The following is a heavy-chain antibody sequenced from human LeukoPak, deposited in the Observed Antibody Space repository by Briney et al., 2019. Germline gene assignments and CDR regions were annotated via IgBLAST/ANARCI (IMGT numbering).Heavy chain of an antibody. V-gene: IGHV1-2*02. D-gene: IGHD2-2*01. CDR1: GYTFTGYY. Sequence: ASVKVSCKASGYTFTGYYMHWVRQAPGQGLEWMGWINPNSGGTNYAQKFQGRVTMTRDTSISTAYMELSRLRSDDTAVYYCARGYCSSTSCPDYFDYWGQGTLVTVSS. CDR3: ARGYCSSTSCPDYFDY. J-gene: IGHJ4*02. CDR2: INPNSGGT.